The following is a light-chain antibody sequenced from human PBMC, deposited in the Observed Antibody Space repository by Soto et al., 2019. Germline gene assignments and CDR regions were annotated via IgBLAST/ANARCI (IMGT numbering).Light chain of an antibody. Sequence: IRVSLSAAAVSVYKGGRDTLSRRASQSISGTLAWYQQKPGQAPRLLIYGAFTRATGFPARFSGSGSGTDFTLTITSLQSEDFAVYYCQQYANWPWTFGQGTKVDI. J-gene: IGKJ1*01. CDR2: GAF. CDR1: QSISGT. CDR3: QQYANWPWT. V-gene: IGKV3-15*01.